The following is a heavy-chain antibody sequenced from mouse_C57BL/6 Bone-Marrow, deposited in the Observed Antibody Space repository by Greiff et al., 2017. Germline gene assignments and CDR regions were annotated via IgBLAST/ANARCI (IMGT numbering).Heavy chain of an antibody. J-gene: IGHJ2*01. V-gene: IGHV1-5*01. Sequence: EVQLQQSGTVLARPGASVKMSCKTSGYTFTSYWMHWVKQRPGQGLEWIGAIYPGNSDTSYNQKFKGKAKLTAVTSASTAYMELSSLTNEDSAVYYCTRTGASTMVTVDYWGQGTTLTVSS. CDR2: IYPGNSDT. D-gene: IGHD2-2*01. CDR1: GYTFTSYW. CDR3: TRTGASTMVTVDY.